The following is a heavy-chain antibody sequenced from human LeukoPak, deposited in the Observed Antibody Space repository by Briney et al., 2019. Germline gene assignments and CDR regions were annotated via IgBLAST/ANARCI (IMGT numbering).Heavy chain of an antibody. J-gene: IGHJ5*02. Sequence: SETLSLTCAVYGGSFSGYDWSWIRQPPGKGLEWIGEINHSGSTNYNPSLKCRVTISVDTSKNQFSLKLSSVTAADTAVYYCARGEGRTRDIVLAPAASNWFDPWGQGTLVTVSS. CDR2: INHSGST. D-gene: IGHD2-2*01. CDR3: ARGEGRTRDIVLAPAASNWFDP. CDR1: GGSFSGYD. V-gene: IGHV4-34*01.